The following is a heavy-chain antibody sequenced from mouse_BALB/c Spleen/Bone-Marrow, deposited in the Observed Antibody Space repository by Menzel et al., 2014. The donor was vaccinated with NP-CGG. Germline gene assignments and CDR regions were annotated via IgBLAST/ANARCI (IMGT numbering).Heavy chain of an antibody. CDR1: GYTFTSYW. Sequence: QVQLKQPGAELARPGASVKLSCKASGYTFTSYWMQWVKQRPGQGLEWIGAIYPGDGDTRYTQKFKGKATLTADKSSSTAYMQLSSLASEDSAVYYCARGDRYAWFAYWGQGTLVTVSA. CDR3: ARGDRYAWFAY. D-gene: IGHD2-14*01. J-gene: IGHJ3*01. V-gene: IGHV1-87*01. CDR2: IYPGDGDT.